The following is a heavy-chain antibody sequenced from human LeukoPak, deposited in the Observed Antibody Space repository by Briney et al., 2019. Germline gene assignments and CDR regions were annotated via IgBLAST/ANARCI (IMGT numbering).Heavy chain of an antibody. J-gene: IGHJ5*02. CDR1: GGSISSGGYY. Sequence: SQTLSLSCTASGGSISSGGYYWSWIRQHPGKGLEWIGYIYYSGSSYYNSSLKSRVTSSVYSSKTQFSLKLSLVTDAATAVYYCAKGSADFWSGYYQNWFDPWGQGTLVPVSS. D-gene: IGHD3-3*01. CDR3: AKGSADFWSGYYQNWFDP. V-gene: IGHV4-31*03. CDR2: IYYSGSS.